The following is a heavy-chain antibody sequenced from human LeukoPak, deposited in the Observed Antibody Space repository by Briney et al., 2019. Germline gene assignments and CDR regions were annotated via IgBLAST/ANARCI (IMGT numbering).Heavy chain of an antibody. Sequence: PSETLSLTCTVSGYSIGSGYYWGWIRQPPGKGLEWIGSIYHSGRTFYNPSLKSRVTISVDTSKNQFSLKLSSVTAADTAVYFCARGPYSYDSSGAFDIWGQGTMVTVSS. CDR2: IYHSGRT. CDR3: ARGPYSYDSSGAFDI. CDR1: GYSIGSGYY. J-gene: IGHJ3*02. V-gene: IGHV4-38-2*02. D-gene: IGHD3-22*01.